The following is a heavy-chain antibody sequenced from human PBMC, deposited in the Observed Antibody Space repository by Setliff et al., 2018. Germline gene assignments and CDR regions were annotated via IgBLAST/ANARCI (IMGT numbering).Heavy chain of an antibody. D-gene: IGHD4-4*01. CDR2: ISSSGTS. V-gene: IGHV4-39*01. CDR3: AREGRWDYSYPIY. Sequence: SETLSLTCTVSGASITNINYFWGWIRQPPGKGLEWIGTISSSGTSKYNSSLGGRATLSIDVPERQFALRLSSVTDADTAVYFCAREGRWDYSYPIYWGQGIRVTVSS. J-gene: IGHJ4*02. CDR1: GASITNINYF.